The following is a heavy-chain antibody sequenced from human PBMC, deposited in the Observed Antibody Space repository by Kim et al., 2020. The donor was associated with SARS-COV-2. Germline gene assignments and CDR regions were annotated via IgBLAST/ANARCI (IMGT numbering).Heavy chain of an antibody. CDR1: GFTFSSYA. J-gene: IGHJ6*02. CDR3: ARDASYYGSGTNMDV. D-gene: IGHD3-10*01. V-gene: IGHV3-30*04. Sequence: GGSLRLSCAASGFTFSSYAMHWVRQAPGKGLEWVAVISYDGSNKYYADSVKGRFTISRDNSKNTLYLQMNSLRAEDTAVYYCARDASYYGSGTNMDVWGQGTTVTVSS. CDR2: ISYDGSNK.